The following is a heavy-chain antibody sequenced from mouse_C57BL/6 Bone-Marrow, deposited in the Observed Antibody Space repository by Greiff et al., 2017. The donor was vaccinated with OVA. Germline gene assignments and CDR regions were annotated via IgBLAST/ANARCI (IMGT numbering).Heavy chain of an antibody. V-gene: IGHV14-4*01. CDR2: IDPENGDT. J-gene: IGHJ3*01. D-gene: IGHD5-1*01. CDR1: GFTIKDDY. Sequence: EVQLQQSGAELVRPGASVKLSCTASGFTIKDDYMHWVKQRPEQGLEWIGWIDPENGDTEYASKFQGKATITADTSSNTAYLQLSSLTSEDTAVYYCSTSSYLFAYWGQGTLVTVSA. CDR3: STSSYLFAY.